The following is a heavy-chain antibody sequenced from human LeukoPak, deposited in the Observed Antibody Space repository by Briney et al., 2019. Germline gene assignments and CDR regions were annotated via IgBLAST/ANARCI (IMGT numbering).Heavy chain of an antibody. V-gene: IGHV1-69*01. CDR1: GGTFSSYA. J-gene: IGHJ3*02. CDR2: IIPSFGTA. CDR3: ASQSYCGGDCYLSAFDI. Sequence: SVKVSCKASGGTFSSYAISWVRQAPGQGLEWMGGIIPSFGTANYAQKFQGRVTMTADEPTSTAYMELSSLRSEDTAVYYCASQSYCGGDCYLSAFDIWGQGTMVTVSS. D-gene: IGHD2-21*01.